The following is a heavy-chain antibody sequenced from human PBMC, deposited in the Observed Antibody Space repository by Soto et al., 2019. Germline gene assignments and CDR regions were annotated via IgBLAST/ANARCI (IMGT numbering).Heavy chain of an antibody. CDR3: AKSGPTVVTPGY. Sequence: QVQLVESGGGVVQPGRSLRLSCAASGFTFSSYGMHWVRQAPGKGLEWVAVISYDGSNKYYADSVKGRFTISRYNSKNTLYLQMNSLRAEDTAVYYCAKSGPTVVTPGYWGQGTLVTVSS. CDR1: GFTFSSYG. J-gene: IGHJ4*02. D-gene: IGHD2-15*01. V-gene: IGHV3-30*18. CDR2: ISYDGSNK.